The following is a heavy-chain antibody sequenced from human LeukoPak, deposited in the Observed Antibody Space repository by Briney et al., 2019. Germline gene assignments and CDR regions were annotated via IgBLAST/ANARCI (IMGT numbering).Heavy chain of an antibody. Sequence: KTSETLSLTCTVSGGSISSGSYYWGWIRQPPGKGLEWIGSIYYSGSTYYNPSLKSRVTISVDTSKNQFSLKLSSVTAADTAVYYCAKNGQSGFSFDPWGQGTLVTVSS. CDR3: AKNGQSGFSFDP. J-gene: IGHJ5*02. V-gene: IGHV4-39*01. CDR2: IYYSGST. D-gene: IGHD2-8*01. CDR1: GGSISSGSYY.